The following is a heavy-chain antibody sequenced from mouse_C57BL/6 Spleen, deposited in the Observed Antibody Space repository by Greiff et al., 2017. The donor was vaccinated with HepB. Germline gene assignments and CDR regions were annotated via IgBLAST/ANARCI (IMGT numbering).Heavy chain of an antibody. D-gene: IGHD2-2*01. CDR2: IWSDGST. J-gene: IGHJ4*01. CDR1: GFSLTSYG. CDR3: ARHSMVTTGLFMDY. Sequence: VKLMESGPGLVAPSQSLSITCTVSGFSLTSYGVHWVRQPPGKGLEWLVVIWSDGSTTYNSALKSRLSISKDNSKSQVFLKMNSLQTDDTAMYYCARHSMVTTGLFMDYWGQGTSVTVSS. V-gene: IGHV2-6-1*01.